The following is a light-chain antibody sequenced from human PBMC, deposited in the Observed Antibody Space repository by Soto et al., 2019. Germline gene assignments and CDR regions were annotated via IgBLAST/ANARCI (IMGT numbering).Light chain of an antibody. CDR3: CSYAGSYV. J-gene: IGLJ1*01. CDR2: DVS. Sequence: QSVLTQPASVSRSPGQSITISCTGTSSDVGGYNYVSWYQQHPGKAPKLMISDVSNRPSGVSNRFSGSKSGNTASLTISGLQAEDEADYYCCSYAGSYVFGTGTKVTVL. V-gene: IGLV2-14*01. CDR1: SSDVGGYNY.